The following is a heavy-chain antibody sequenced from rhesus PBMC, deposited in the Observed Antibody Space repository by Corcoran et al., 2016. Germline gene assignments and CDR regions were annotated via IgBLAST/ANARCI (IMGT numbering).Heavy chain of an antibody. Sequence: QVQLQESGPGLVKPSETLSLTCVFSGGSISSNFWNWIRQPPGKGLEWIGRIYGGRRSTRYNPTLTSRVTSSTDTSKNQFSLKLSSVTAADTAMYYCASAYGLDSWGQGVVVTVSS. CDR2: IYGGRRST. CDR3: ASAYGLDS. J-gene: IGHJ6*01. CDR1: GGSISSNF. V-gene: IGHV4-147*01.